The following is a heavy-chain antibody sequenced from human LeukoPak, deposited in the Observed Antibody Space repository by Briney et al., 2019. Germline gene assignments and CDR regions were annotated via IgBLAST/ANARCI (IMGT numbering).Heavy chain of an antibody. CDR2: IWYDGRNK. CDR3: ARVNRGDTFDI. CDR1: GFTFSSYG. Sequence: GGSLRLSCAASGFTFSSYGMHWVRQAPGKGLEWVAVIWYDGRNKFYADSLKGRFTISRDNSKNTLYLQMNSLRAEDTAVYYCARVNRGDTFDIWGQGTLVTVSS. V-gene: IGHV3-33*01. D-gene: IGHD2-21*02. J-gene: IGHJ3*02.